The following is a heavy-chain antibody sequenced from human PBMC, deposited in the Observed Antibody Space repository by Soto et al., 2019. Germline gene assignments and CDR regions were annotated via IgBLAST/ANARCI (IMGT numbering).Heavy chain of an antibody. CDR2: IIPILGIA. D-gene: IGHD6-19*01. Sequence: QVQLVQSGAEVKKPGSSVKVSCKASGGTFSSYTISWVRQAPGQGLEWMGRIIPILGIANYAQKFQGRVTITADKSTSTAYMELSSLRSEDTAVYYCARDRGVAVAGSFDYWGQGTLVTVSS. CDR3: ARDRGVAVAGSFDY. V-gene: IGHV1-69*08. J-gene: IGHJ4*02. CDR1: GGTFSSYT.